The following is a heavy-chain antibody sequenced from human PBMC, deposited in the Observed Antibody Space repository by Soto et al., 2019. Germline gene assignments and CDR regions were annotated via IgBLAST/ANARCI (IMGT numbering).Heavy chain of an antibody. D-gene: IGHD3-16*02. CDR1: GFTFSSYG. CDR3: ARWYYDYIWGSYRELPFDY. V-gene: IGHV3-33*01. J-gene: IGHJ4*02. CDR2: IWYDGSNK. Sequence: PGGSLRLSCAASGFTFSSYGMHWVRQAPGKGLEWVAVIWYDGSNKYYADSVKGRFTVSRDNAKNSLYLQMNSLRAEDTAVYYCARWYYDYIWGSYRELPFDYWGQGTLVTVSS.